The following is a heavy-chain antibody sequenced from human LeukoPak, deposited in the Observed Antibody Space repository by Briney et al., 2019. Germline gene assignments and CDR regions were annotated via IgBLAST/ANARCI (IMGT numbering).Heavy chain of an antibody. CDR1: AFTFSTYA. D-gene: IGHD3-22*01. V-gene: IGHV3-23*01. CDR2: INTSGGST. J-gene: IGHJ4*02. CDR3: ARTLGLSSDSSASGDY. Sequence: PGGSLRLSCAASAFTFSTYAMSWVRQAPGKGLEWVSGINTSGGSTYYADSVKGRFTISRDNSKNTLYLQMNSLRAEDTAVYYCARTLGLSSDSSASGDYWGQGTLVTVSS.